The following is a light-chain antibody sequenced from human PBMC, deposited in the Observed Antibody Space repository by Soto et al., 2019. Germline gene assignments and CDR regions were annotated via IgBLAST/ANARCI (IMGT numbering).Light chain of an antibody. CDR1: SSDVGGYNY. J-gene: IGLJ1*01. CDR2: EVT. V-gene: IGLV2-14*01. Sequence: LTPPASVSGSPGQSITISCTGTSSDVGGYNYVSWYQQHPGKAPKLLIYEVTNRPSGVSNRFSGSKSGNTASLTISGLQAEDEADYYCVSFTTSRSYVFGTGTRSPS. CDR3: VSFTTSRSYV.